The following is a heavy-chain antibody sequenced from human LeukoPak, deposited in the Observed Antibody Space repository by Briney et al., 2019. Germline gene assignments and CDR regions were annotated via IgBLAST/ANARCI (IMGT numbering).Heavy chain of an antibody. D-gene: IGHD3-3*01. J-gene: IGHJ4*02. CDR3: ARGRGLGVVSPYFDY. Sequence: GGSLRLSCVVSGFSVSNNYIIWVRQAPGNGLERVSVIYGDGRTSHSASVRGRFTISRDDSKNIVSLQMNNLRAEDTAVYYCARGRGLGVVSPYFDYWGQGTLVTVSS. V-gene: IGHV3-53*01. CDR2: IYGDGRT. CDR1: GFSVSNNY.